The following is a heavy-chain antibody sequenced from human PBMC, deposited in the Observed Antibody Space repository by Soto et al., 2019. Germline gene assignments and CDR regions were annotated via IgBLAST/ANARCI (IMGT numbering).Heavy chain of an antibody. V-gene: IGHV3-9*01. J-gene: IGHJ3*02. D-gene: IGHD2-15*01. CDR2: VNWNSANR. CDR1: GFTFDDYA. CDR3: AKVRGECSGGTCLEAFDI. Sequence: EVQLVESGGGLVQPGRSLRLSCAASGFTFDDYAMHWVRQAPGKGLEWVSSVNWNSANRGYADSVQGRFTISRDNAKNSLYRQMKRLRAEDTALYYCAKVRGECSGGTCLEAFDIWGQATMVTVSS.